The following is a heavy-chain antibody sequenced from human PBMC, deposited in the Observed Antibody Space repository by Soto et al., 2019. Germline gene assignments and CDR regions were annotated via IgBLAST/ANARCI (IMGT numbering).Heavy chain of an antibody. CDR3: ARDMCTGGSCYSEFDY. J-gene: IGHJ4*02. V-gene: IGHV1-18*01. CDR2: ISPYNGDR. CDR1: GYTFTSYG. D-gene: IGHD2-15*01. Sequence: QVQLVQSGAEVKKPGASVKVSCKASGYTFTSYGISWVRQAPGQGLEWMGWISPYNGDRNYAQKLQGRVTMTTDTSTSTAYMELRSLGSDDTAVYYCARDMCTGGSCYSEFDYWGQGTLVTVSS.